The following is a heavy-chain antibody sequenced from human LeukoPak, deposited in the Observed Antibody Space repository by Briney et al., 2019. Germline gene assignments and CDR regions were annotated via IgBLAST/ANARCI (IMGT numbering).Heavy chain of an antibody. CDR3: ARRSGRYCFDS. V-gene: IGHV3-66*04. J-gene: IGHJ4*02. CDR1: GLTVSTNY. D-gene: IGHD6-19*01. CDR2: IYSGGTS. Sequence: PGGSLRLSCAASGLTVSTNYMGWVRQAPGKGLEWVSVIYSGGTSYYADSVKGRFTISRDISENTLYLEMNSLRADDTAVYYCARRSGRYCFDSWGQGTLVTVSS.